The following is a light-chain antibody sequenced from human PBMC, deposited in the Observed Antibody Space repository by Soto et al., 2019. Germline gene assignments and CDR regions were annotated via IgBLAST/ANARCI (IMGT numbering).Light chain of an antibody. Sequence: DIQMTQSPPTLSASVGDRVTITCRASQSISRWLAWYQQKPGKAPKLLISEVSTLESGVPSRFSGSGSGTDFSLTHSNLHPDDVATYRGQQYNIYATFGEATSLEIK. CDR3: QQYNIYAT. J-gene: IGKJ2*01. CDR1: QSISRW. V-gene: IGKV1-5*01. CDR2: EVS.